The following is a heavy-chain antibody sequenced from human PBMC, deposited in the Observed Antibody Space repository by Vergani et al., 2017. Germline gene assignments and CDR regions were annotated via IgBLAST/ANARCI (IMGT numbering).Heavy chain of an antibody. J-gene: IGHJ4*02. V-gene: IGHV4-30-2*03. CDR2: IYYSGSP. Sequence: QLQLQESGSGLVKPSQTLSLTCAVSGGSISSGGYSWSWIRQPPGKGLEWIGYIYYSGSPYYNPSLKSRVTISVDTSKNQFSLRLASVTAADTAVYYCARPHIDYGDYYFDSWGQGILVTVSS. CDR3: ARPHIDYGDYYFDS. D-gene: IGHD4-17*01. CDR1: GGSISSGGYS.